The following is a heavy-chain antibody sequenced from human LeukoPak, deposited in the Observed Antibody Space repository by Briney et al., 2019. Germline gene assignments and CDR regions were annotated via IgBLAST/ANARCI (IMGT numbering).Heavy chain of an antibody. D-gene: IGHD3-22*01. CDR2: IYWNDDK. V-gene: IGHV2-5*01. Sequence: SGPTLVKPTQTLTLTCTFSGFSLSTSGEGVGWIRQAPGKALEWLALIYWNDDKRYSPSLKSRLTITKDASKNQVVLTMTNMDPVDTATYYCAIRITMIVVVTNYFDYWGHGTLVTVSS. J-gene: IGHJ4*01. CDR3: AIRITMIVVVTNYFDY. CDR1: GFSLSTSGEG.